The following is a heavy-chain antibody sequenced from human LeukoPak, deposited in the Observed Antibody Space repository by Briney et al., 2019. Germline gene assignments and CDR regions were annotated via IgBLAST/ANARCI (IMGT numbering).Heavy chain of an antibody. V-gene: IGHV3-48*04. CDR2: ISSSSSTI. D-gene: IGHD6-19*01. J-gene: IGHJ5*02. CDR1: GFTVSSNY. CDR3: ARELSRYSSGWFDL. Sequence: SGGSLRLSCTASGFTVSSNYMNWVRQAPGKGLEWVSYISSSSSTIYYADSVKGRFTISRDNAKNTLYLQMNSLRAEDTAVYYCARELSRYSSGWFDLWGQGTLVTVSS.